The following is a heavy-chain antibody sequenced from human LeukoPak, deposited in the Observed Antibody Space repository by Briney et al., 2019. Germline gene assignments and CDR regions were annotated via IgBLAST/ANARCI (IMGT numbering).Heavy chain of an antibody. CDR2: MSSSGGST. D-gene: IGHD5-12*01. V-gene: IGHV3-23*01. CDR3: AKSFSGYDGIDY. CDR1: GFTFSTYA. J-gene: IGHJ4*02. Sequence: GGSLRLSCAASGFTFSTYAMNWVRQAPGKGLEWVSAMSSSGGSTYYADSVKGRFTISRDNSKNTLYLQMNSLRAEDTAVYYRAKSFSGYDGIDYWGQGTLVTVSS.